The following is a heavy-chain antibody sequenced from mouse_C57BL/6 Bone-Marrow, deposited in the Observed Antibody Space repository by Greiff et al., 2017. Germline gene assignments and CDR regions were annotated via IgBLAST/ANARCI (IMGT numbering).Heavy chain of an antibody. CDR2: IHPNSGST. V-gene: IGHV1-64*01. Sequence: QVQLQQPGAELVKPGASVKLSCKASGYTFTSYWMHWVKQRPGKGLEWIGMIHPNSGSTKYNEKFKSKATLTVDKSSSTAYMQLSSLTSDDSAVYYCARRAPFYYGNSYYFDYWGQGTTLTVSS. D-gene: IGHD2-1*01. J-gene: IGHJ2*01. CDR1: GYTFTSYW. CDR3: ARRAPFYYGNSYYFDY.